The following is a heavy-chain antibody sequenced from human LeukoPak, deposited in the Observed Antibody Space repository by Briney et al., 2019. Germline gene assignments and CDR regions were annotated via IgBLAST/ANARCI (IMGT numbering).Heavy chain of an antibody. CDR1: GFTVSSNY. CDR2: IYSGGST. Sequence: GGSLRLSCAASGFTVSSNYMSWVRQAPGKGLEWVSVIYSGGSTYYADSVKGRFTISRDNSKNTLYLQMNSLRAEDTAVYYCASDNNGYGDYDYWGQGTLVTVSS. D-gene: IGHD4-17*01. CDR3: ASDNNGYGDYDY. J-gene: IGHJ4*02. V-gene: IGHV3-53*01.